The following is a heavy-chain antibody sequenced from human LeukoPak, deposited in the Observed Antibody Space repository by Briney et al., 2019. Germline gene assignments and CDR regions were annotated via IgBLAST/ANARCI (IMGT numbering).Heavy chain of an antibody. D-gene: IGHD3-3*01. CDR1: GFTFSTYW. J-gene: IGHJ4*02. CDR2: IKGDGIST. Sequence: GGSLRLSCSASGFTFSTYWMHWVRHAPGQGLVWVSRIKGDGISTNYADSVKGRFTISRDIAKNTLYLQMNSLRAEDTGVYYCAKDHYWSIDYWGRGTLVTVSS. V-gene: IGHV3-74*01. CDR3: AKDHYWSIDY.